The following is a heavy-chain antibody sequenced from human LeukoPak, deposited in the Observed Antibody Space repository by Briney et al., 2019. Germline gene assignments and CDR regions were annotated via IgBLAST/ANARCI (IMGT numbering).Heavy chain of an antibody. J-gene: IGHJ4*02. V-gene: IGHV4-59*01. D-gene: IGHD3-22*01. CDR2: IYYSGST. Sequence: SETLSLTCTVSGGSISSYYWSWIRQPPGKGLEWIGYIYYSGSTNYNPSLKGRVTISVDTSKNQFPLKLSSVTAADTAVYYCASYSYYYDSSGYFDYWGQGTLVTVSS. CDR1: GGSISSYY. CDR3: ASYSYYYDSSGYFDY.